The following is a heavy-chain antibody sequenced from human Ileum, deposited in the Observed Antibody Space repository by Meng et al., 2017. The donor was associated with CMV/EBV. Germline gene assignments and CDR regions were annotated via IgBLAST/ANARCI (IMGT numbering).Heavy chain of an antibody. CDR3: VREMEAAGTISLAY. D-gene: IGHD6-13*01. V-gene: IGHV1-18*01. Sequence: KASGYNFTTYGLSWVRQGPGQGLEWMGWISAYYGSTNSAQKFRGRVTMTRDTSTTTAYMELRSLTSDDTAVYYCVREMEAAGTISLAYWGQGSLVTVSS. CDR2: ISAYYGST. J-gene: IGHJ4*02. CDR1: GYNFTTYG.